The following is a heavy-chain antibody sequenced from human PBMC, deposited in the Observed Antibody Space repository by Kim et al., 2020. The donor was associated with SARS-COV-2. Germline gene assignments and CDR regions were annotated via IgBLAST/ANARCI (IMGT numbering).Heavy chain of an antibody. CDR2: GT. J-gene: IGHJ4*02. CDR3: ARDWEELYDY. Sequence: GTNYAQKFQGRVTMTRDTSISTAYMELSRLRSDDTAVYYCARDWEELYDYWGQGTLVTVSS. V-gene: IGHV1-2*02. D-gene: IGHD3-10*01.